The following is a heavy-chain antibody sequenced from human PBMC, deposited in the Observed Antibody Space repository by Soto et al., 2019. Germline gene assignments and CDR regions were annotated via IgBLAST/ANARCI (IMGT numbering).Heavy chain of an antibody. J-gene: IGHJ4*02. CDR3: ARGKIAAAGPSDY. V-gene: IGHV4-31*03. CDR2: IYYSGST. D-gene: IGHD6-13*01. CDR1: GGSIGSGGYY. Sequence: SETLSLTCTVSGGSIGSGGYYWSWIRQHPGKGLGWIGYIYYSGSTYYNPSLKSRVTISVDTSKNQFSLKLSSVTAADTAVYYCARGKIAAAGPSDYWGQGTLVTVSS.